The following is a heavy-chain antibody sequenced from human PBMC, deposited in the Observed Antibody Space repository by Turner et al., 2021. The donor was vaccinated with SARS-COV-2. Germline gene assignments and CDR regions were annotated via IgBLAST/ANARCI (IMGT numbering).Heavy chain of an antibody. CDR1: GGSISSSSYH. J-gene: IGHJ5*02. Sequence: QPQLQETAPGLAMPSETLSLPCTVYGGSISSSSYHWGCIRQPLGKGLEGFGSIYYSGSTYYSTSIKRRVTISVDTSKNQFSLKLTSVTAADTAVYFCSRHWEVAAAAYLARFDPWGQGTLVTVSS. D-gene: IGHD6-13*01. CDR2: IYYSGST. CDR3: SRHWEVAAAAYLARFDP. V-gene: IGHV4-39*01.